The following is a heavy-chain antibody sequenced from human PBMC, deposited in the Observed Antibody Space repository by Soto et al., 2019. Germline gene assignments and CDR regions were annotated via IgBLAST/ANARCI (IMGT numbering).Heavy chain of an antibody. V-gene: IGHV3-64*01. J-gene: IGHJ6*03. CDR2: ISSNGGST. D-gene: IGHD2-15*01. Sequence: GGSLRLSCAASGFTFSSYAMHWVRQAPGKGLEYVSAISSNGGSTYYANSVKGRFTISRDNSKNTLYLQMGSLRAEHMAVYYCARDAARVEGVAVYYYYMDVWGKGTTVTVSS. CDR1: GFTFSSYA. CDR3: ARDAARVEGVAVYYYYMDV.